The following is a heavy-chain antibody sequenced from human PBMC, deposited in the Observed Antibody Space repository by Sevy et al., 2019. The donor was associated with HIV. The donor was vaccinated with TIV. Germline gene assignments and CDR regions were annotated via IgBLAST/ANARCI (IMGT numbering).Heavy chain of an antibody. CDR1: GYTFTDYY. Sequence: ASVKVSCKSVGYTFTDYYLHWVRQAPGQGLEWMAWINPNNGASRSAEKFQGRITLTRDMSISTAYMELSRLRSDDTAIYFCTGDVIYTHPWEFDWWGHGARVTVSS. CDR2: INPNNGAS. CDR3: TGDVIYTHPWEFDW. J-gene: IGHJ4*01. V-gene: IGHV1-2*02. D-gene: IGHD1-26*01.